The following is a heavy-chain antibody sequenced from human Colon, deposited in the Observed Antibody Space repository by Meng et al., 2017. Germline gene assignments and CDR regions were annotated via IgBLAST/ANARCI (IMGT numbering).Heavy chain of an antibody. CDR2: IYYTGST. J-gene: IGHJ5*02. CDR3: ARVNGDFDEAWFDP. CDR1: GGSVSSGSYY. V-gene: IGHV4-61*01. D-gene: IGHD2-21*02. Sequence: RLAGPGPGMVRPSETLSLTCTGSGGSVSSGSYYWSWIRQPPGKGLEWIGYIYYTGSTNYNPSLKNRVTISLDTSNNQFSLKLTSMTAADAAIYYCARVNGDFDEAWFDPWGQGTLVTVSS.